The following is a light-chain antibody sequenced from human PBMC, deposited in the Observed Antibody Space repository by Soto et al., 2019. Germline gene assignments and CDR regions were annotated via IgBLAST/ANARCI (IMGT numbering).Light chain of an antibody. CDR3: LQHNSYPRT. CDR2: DAS. V-gene: IGKV1-5*01. J-gene: IGKJ1*01. CDR1: QSISSW. Sequence: DIQMTHSPSTLSASVGDRVTITCRASQSISSWLAWYQQKPGKAPKLLIYDASSLESGVPSRFSGSGSGTEFTLTISSLQPEDFATYYCLQHNSYPRTFGQGTKVDIK.